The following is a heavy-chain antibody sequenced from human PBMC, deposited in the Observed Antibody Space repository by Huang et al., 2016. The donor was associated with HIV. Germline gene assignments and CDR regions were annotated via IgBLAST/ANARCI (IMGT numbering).Heavy chain of an antibody. D-gene: IGHD3-22*01. CDR2: INHSGKT. CDR1: GGSFSCYY. J-gene: IGHJ4*02. CDR3: ARRYNSRRDY. V-gene: IGHV4-34*02. Sequence: QVQLEQWGAGLLKASETLSLTCAVYGGSFSCYYWNWLRPAPGKGLEWVGEINHSGKTNNNPSLKSRVNMSVDTSKSQFSLYLTSLSAADTGTYFCARRYNSRRDYWGRGTLVT.